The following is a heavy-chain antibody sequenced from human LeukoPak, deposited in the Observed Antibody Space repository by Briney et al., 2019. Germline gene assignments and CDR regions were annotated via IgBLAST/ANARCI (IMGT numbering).Heavy chain of an antibody. CDR1: GYTFTSYY. CDR2: INPSGGST. V-gene: IGHV1-46*01. J-gene: IGHJ4*02. D-gene: IGHD2-15*01. CDR3: ARDVVVVAASDPGYYFDY. Sequence: GASVKVSCKASGYTFTSYYIHWVRQAPGQGLEWMGIINPSGGSTSYAQKFQGRVTMTRDTSTSTVYMELSSLRSEDTAVYYCARDVVVVAASDPGYYFDYWGQGTLVTVSS.